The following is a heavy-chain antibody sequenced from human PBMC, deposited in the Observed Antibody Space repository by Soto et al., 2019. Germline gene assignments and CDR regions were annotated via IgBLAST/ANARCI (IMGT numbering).Heavy chain of an antibody. CDR2: IYLDDDK. V-gene: IGHV2-5*02. CDR3: AHSLIPNWGSRGAFDY. CDR1: GFSLSTSGLG. J-gene: IGHJ4*02. D-gene: IGHD7-27*01. Sequence: QITLKESGPTLVKPTQTLTLTCTFSGFSLSTSGLGVGWIRQPPGKALEWLALIYLDDDKRDSPSLKSRLTITKDNSKNPVVLTMTNMDPVDTATYYCAHSLIPNWGSRGAFDYWGQGTLVTVSS.